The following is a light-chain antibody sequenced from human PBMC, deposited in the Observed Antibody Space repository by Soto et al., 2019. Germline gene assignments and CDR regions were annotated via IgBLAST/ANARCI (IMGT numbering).Light chain of an antibody. CDR3: QVWDSSTARV. Sequence: SYELTQPLSVSVALGQTARITCGGNNIGSKNVHWYQQTPGQAPVLVIYRDSNRPSGIPERFSGSNSGNTATLTISRAQAVDEADYYCQVWDSSTARVFGGGTKVTVL. CDR1: NIGSKN. J-gene: IGLJ3*02. V-gene: IGLV3-9*01. CDR2: RDS.